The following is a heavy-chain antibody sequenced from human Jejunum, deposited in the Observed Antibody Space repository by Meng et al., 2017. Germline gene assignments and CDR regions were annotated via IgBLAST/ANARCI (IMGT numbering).Heavy chain of an antibody. Sequence: QVQLQESGSGPVKPSQTLSLTCTVSGGSISSDDYYWSWLRQPPGKGLEWIGYIHYIGNAFYHPALKSRATVSVDTSKNQFSLELKSVTAADTALYYCARERWEDYESRGFDSWGQGTLVTVSS. CDR3: ARERWEDYESRGFDS. D-gene: IGHD3-22*01. V-gene: IGHV4-30-4*01. J-gene: IGHJ4*02. CDR1: GGSISSDDYY. CDR2: IHYIGNA.